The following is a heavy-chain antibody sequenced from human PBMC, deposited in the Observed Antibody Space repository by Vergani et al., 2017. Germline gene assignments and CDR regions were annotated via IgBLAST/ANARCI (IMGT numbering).Heavy chain of an antibody. CDR3: ASVVVVVAATPGGDY. D-gene: IGHD2-15*01. CDR2: ISSSGSTI. J-gene: IGHJ4*02. V-gene: IGHV3-48*03. CDR1: GFTFSSYE. Sequence: EVQLVESGGGLVQPGGSLRLSCAASGFTFSSYEMNWVCQAPGKGLEWGSYISSSGSTIYYADSVKGRFTISRDNAKNSLYLQMNSLRADDTSVYYCASVVVVVAATPGGDYWGQGTLVTVSS.